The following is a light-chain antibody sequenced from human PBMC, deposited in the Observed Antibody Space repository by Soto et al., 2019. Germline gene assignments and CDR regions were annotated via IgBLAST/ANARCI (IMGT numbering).Light chain of an antibody. V-gene: IGKV3D-20*02. CDR3: HQRQYWPPIT. J-gene: IGKJ5*01. CDR1: KSVSNY. Sequence: EVVLTQSPGTLSLSPGERATLACRASKSVSNYVAWYQQKSGQPPRLLIYGASSRASGIPDRFSGSGSGTDFTLTISRLEPEDFAVYYCHQRQYWPPITFGQGTRLEIK. CDR2: GAS.